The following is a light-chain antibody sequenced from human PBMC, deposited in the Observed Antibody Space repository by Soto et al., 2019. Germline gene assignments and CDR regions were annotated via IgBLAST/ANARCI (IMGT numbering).Light chain of an antibody. CDR2: KAS. V-gene: IGKV1-5*03. CDR3: QQYNSYSWT. Sequence: DIQMTQSPSSLSASVGDRVTITCRASQSISSWLAWYQQKPGKAPKLLIYKASSLESGGPSRFSGSGSGTEFTLTISSRQPDDFATYDCQQYNSYSWTFGQGTKVDIK. J-gene: IGKJ1*01. CDR1: QSISSW.